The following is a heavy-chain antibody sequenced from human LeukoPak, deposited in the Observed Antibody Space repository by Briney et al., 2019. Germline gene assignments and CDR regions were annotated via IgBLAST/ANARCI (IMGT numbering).Heavy chain of an antibody. CDR1: GYTFTGYY. V-gene: IGHV1-2*02. D-gene: IGHD2-2*01. J-gene: IGHJ6*03. Sequence: ASVKVSCKASGYTFTGYYMHWVRQAPGQGLEWMGWINPNSGGTNYAQKFQGRVDMTRDTSISTAYMEVSRLRSDDTAVYYCARVFYAKDIVVVPAYYYYYLDVWGKGTTVTVSS. CDR2: INPNSGGT. CDR3: ARVFYAKDIVVVPAYYYYYLDV.